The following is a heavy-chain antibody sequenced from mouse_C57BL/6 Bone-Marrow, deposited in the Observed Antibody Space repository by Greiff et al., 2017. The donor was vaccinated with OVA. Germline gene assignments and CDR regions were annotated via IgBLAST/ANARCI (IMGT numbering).Heavy chain of an antibody. CDR1: GFTFSSYA. J-gene: IGHJ4*01. D-gene: IGHD3-1*01. CDR2: ISDGGSYT. Sequence: EVKLVESGGGLVKPGGSLKLSCAASGFTFSSYAMSWVSQTPEKRLEWVANISDGGSYTYYPDNVKGRFHISRDNAKNNLYLQMSHLQSEDTAMYYCARDRGYLYYAMDYWGQGTSVTVSS. CDR3: ARDRGYLYYAMDY. V-gene: IGHV5-4*01.